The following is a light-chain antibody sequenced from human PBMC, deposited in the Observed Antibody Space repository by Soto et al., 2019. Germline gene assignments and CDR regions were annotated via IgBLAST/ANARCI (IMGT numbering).Light chain of an antibody. CDR2: QTS. CDR1: QYINTR. Sequence: PASLSWFSRYQDNPPCRASQYINTRLAWYQHRPGQAPRLLIYQTSIRAAGIPARFSASGTGTDFTLTIIDVQPEDFAVYYCHQRQSWPRTFGQGTKVDIK. J-gene: IGKJ1*01. CDR3: HQRQSWPRT. V-gene: IGKV3-11*01.